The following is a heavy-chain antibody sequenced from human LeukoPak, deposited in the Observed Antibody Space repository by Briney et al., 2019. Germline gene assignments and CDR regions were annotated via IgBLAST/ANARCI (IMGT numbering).Heavy chain of an antibody. CDR2: INHSGST. V-gene: IGHV4-34*01. J-gene: IGHJ6*02. Sequence: SETLSLTCAVYGGSFSGYYWSWIRQPPGKGLEWIGEINHSGSTNYNPSLKSRVTISVDTSKNQFSLKLSSVTAADTAVYYCARLYYYYGLDVWGQGTTVTVAS. CDR3: ARLYYYYGLDV. CDR1: GGSFSGYY.